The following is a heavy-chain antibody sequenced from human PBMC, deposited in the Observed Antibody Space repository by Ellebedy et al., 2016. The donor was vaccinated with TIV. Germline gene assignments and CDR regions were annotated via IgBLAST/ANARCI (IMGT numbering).Heavy chain of an antibody. J-gene: IGHJ4*02. CDR3: ARGSAYYQRYFDH. Sequence: SVKVSCKASGGTFNSHAISWVRQAPGQGLEWMGGITGMFRTVTYAQKFQGRVTITADEFMSTAYMDLRSLRSEDSAVYYCARGSAYYQRYFDHWGQGTPVTVSS. CDR1: GGTFNSHA. CDR2: ITGMFRTV. V-gene: IGHV1-69*13. D-gene: IGHD3-22*01.